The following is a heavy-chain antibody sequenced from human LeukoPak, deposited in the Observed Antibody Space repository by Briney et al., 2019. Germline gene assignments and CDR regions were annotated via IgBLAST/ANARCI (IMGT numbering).Heavy chain of an antibody. CDR1: GGSISSSSYY. J-gene: IGHJ3*02. CDR2: IYYSGST. V-gene: IGHV4-39*07. D-gene: IGHD4/OR15-4a*01. CDR3: ARARVGARTAFDI. Sequence: SETLSLTCTVSGGSISSSSYYWGWIRQPPGKGLEWIGSIYYSGSTYYNPPLKSRVTISVDTSKNQFSLKLSSVTAADTAVYYCARARVGARTAFDIWGQGTMVTVSS.